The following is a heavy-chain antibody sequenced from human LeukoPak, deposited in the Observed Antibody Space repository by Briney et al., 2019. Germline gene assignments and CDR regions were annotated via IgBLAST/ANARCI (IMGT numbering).Heavy chain of an antibody. V-gene: IGHV3-30*18. CDR3: AKDLYYYDSSGYYAFDY. CDR1: GFTFSNFW. D-gene: IGHD3-22*01. Sequence: GGSLRLSCAASGFTFSNFWMHWVRQAPGKGLEWVAVISYDGSNKYYADSVKGRFTISRDNSKNTLYLQMNSLRAEDTAVYYCAKDLYYYDSSGYYAFDYWGQGTLVTVSS. J-gene: IGHJ4*02. CDR2: ISYDGSNK.